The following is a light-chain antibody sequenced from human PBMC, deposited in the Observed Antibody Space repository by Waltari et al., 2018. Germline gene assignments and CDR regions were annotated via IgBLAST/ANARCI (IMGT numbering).Light chain of an antibody. V-gene: IGLV2-14*03. CDR3: NSYTSSSSL. J-gene: IGLJ2*01. Sequence: QSALTQPASVSGSPGQAITISCTGTSSDVGAYGYVSWYQQHPGKAPKLIIYDVSNRPSGVSSRFSGSKFGNTASLTISGLQADDEADYYCNSYTSSSSLFGGGTRLTVL. CDR1: SSDVGAYGY. CDR2: DVS.